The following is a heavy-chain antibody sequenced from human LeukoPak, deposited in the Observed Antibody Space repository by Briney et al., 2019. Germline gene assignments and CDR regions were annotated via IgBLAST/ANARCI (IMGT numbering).Heavy chain of an antibody. CDR3: ARDQYDTWSRRGNFDS. V-gene: IGHV3-7*03. CDR1: GFTFSSYA. CDR2: IKLDGSEK. D-gene: IGHD3-3*01. J-gene: IGHJ4*02. Sequence: GGSLRLSCAASGFTFSSYAMHWVRQAPGKGLEWVANIKLDGSEKNYVDSVKGRFTISRDNTKNSLYLQMNSLRVEDTAVFYCARDQYDTWSRRGNFDSWGQGTLVIVSS.